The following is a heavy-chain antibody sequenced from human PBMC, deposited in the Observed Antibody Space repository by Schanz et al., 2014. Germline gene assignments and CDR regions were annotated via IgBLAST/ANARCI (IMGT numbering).Heavy chain of an antibody. CDR3: SRDPLVCYCTSTSCYTLSDWFDP. V-gene: IGHV1-18*01. CDR2: IGGHSGDT. D-gene: IGHD2-2*02. CDR1: GYTFSRYG. Sequence: QVQLVQSGAEVKKPGASVKVSCKASGYTFSRYGISWVRQAPGQGLEWMGWIGGHSGDTRYAQQFQGRLTVTADTSTTTAYMELRSLRNLSCSLSDCSRDPLVCYCTSTSCYTLSDWFDPWGQGTLVTVSP. J-gene: IGHJ5*02.